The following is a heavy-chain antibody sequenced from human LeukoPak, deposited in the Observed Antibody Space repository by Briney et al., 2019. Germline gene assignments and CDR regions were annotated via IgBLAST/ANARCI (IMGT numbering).Heavy chain of an antibody. CDR1: GGSISSDY. J-gene: IGHJ4*02. V-gene: IGHV4-59*12. D-gene: IGHD3-3*01. Sequence: SETLSLTCTVSGGSISSDYWSWIRQPPGTGLEWIGYIYYSGSTNYNPSLKSRATISVDTSKNQFSLKLSSVTAADTAVYYCARDVTRFWSGYFESWGQGTLVTVSS. CDR2: IYYSGST. CDR3: ARDVTRFWSGYFES.